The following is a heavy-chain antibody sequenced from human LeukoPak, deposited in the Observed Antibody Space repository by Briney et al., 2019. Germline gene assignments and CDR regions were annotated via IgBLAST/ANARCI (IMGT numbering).Heavy chain of an antibody. J-gene: IGHJ4*02. Sequence: GGSLRLSCAASGFTFDDYAMHWVRQAPGKGLEWVSLISGDGGSTYYADSVKGRFTISRDNSKNMMYLQMNSLRDEDTAVYYCARGHGDSVWDYSEYWGQGTLVTVSS. V-gene: IGHV3-43*02. CDR1: GFTFDDYA. D-gene: IGHD4-17*01. CDR3: ARGHGDSVWDYSEY. CDR2: ISGDGGST.